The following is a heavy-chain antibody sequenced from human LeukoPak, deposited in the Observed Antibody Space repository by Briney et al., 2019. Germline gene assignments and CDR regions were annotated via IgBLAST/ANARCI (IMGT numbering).Heavy chain of an antibody. J-gene: IGHJ4*02. CDR2: ISSSGSTI. D-gene: IGHD6-13*01. V-gene: IGHV3-48*03. Sequence: GGPLRLSCAASGFTFSSYEMNWVRQAPGKGLEWVSYISSSGSTIYYADSVKGRFTISRDNAKNSLYLQMNSLRAEDTAVYYCARVGVYSSSWPVSDYWGQGTLVTVSS. CDR1: GFTFSSYE. CDR3: ARVGVYSSSWPVSDY.